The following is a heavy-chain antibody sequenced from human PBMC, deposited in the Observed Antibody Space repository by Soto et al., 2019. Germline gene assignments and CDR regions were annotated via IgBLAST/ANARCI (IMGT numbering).Heavy chain of an antibody. V-gene: IGHV3-74*02. J-gene: IGHJ6*02. CDR1: ILSFDIYA. CDR2: ISSYGSDT. D-gene: IGHD3-16*01. Sequence: EVQLLESGGGLVQPGGSLRLSCAASILSFDIYAMSWVRQAPGKGLVWVSRISSYGSDTHYADSVKGRFTISRDNAKNTLYLQMNSLRADDTAVYYCASNYAYAEGYYWYGIDVWGQGTTVTVSS. CDR3: ASNYAYAEGYYWYGIDV.